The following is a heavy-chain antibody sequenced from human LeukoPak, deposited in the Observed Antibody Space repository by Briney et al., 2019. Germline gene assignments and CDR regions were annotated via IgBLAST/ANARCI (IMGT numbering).Heavy chain of an antibody. CDR3: ARGEWLRSGQSFDY. Sequence: SVKVSCKASGGTFSSYAISWVRQAPGQGLEWMGGIIPIFGTANYAQKFQGRVTITADESTSTAYMELSSLRSEDTAMYYCARGEWLRSGQSFDYWGQGTLVTVSS. D-gene: IGHD5-12*01. V-gene: IGHV1-69*13. CDR1: GGTFSSYA. J-gene: IGHJ4*02. CDR2: IIPIFGTA.